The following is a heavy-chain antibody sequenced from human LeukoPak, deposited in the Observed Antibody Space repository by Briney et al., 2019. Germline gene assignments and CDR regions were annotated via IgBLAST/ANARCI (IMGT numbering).Heavy chain of an antibody. V-gene: IGHV4-61*01. Sequence: SETLSLTCTVSGGSVSSGSYYWSWIRQPPGKGLEWIGYIYYSGSTNYNPSLKSRVTISVDTSKNQFSLKLSSVAAADTAVYYCARVDYGDYGEDYWGQGTLVTVSS. CDR2: IYYSGST. CDR1: GGSVSSGSYY. D-gene: IGHD4-17*01. J-gene: IGHJ4*02. CDR3: ARVDYGDYGEDY.